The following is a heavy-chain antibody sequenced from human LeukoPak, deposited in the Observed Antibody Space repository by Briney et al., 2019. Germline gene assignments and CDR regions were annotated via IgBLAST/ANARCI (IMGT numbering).Heavy chain of an antibody. D-gene: IGHD5-24*01. CDR2: INPSGDTT. Sequence: ASVKVSCKASGYTFTRHFMHWVRQAPGQGLEWMGIINPSGDTTTYAQKFQGRVTMTRDTSTSTVYMELSSLRSEDTAVYYCARGRDGYKKYDYWGQGTLVTVSS. CDR1: GYTFTRHF. CDR3: ARGRDGYKKYDY. J-gene: IGHJ4*02. V-gene: IGHV1-46*01.